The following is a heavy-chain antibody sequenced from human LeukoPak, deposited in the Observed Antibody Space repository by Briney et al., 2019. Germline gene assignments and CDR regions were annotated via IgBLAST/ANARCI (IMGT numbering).Heavy chain of an antibody. Sequence: GGSLRLSCAASGFTFGNYWINWVRQAPGKGLVWVSRVLSDGSITNYADSVKGRFSISRDSAKNTLYLQMSSLRSEDTAVYYCAREQEDCTGTTCYRAFDVWGQGTMVTV. D-gene: IGHD2-2*01. V-gene: IGHV3-74*01. CDR3: AREQEDCTGTTCYRAFDV. CDR1: GFTFGNYW. CDR2: VLSDGSIT. J-gene: IGHJ3*01.